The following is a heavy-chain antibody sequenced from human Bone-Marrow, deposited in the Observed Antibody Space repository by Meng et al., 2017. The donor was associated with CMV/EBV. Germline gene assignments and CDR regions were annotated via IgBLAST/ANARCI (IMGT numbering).Heavy chain of an antibody. J-gene: IGHJ4*02. CDR3: ARDINDFWSGSGYSYGD. CDR1: GFTFSDHY. V-gene: IGHV3-21*01. D-gene: IGHD3-3*01. Sequence: GESLKISCAASGFTFSDHYMDWVRQAPGKGLEWVSYITSSSKYIYYADSVKGRFTISRENAKNSLYLQMNSLRAEDTAVYYCARDINDFWSGSGYSYGDWGQGTLVTVSS. CDR2: ITSSSKYI.